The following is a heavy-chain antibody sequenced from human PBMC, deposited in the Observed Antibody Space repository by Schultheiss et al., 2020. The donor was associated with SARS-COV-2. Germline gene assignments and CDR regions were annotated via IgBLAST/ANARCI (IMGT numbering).Heavy chain of an antibody. V-gene: IGHV3-30*03. Sequence: GGSLRLSCAASGFTFSSYAMSWVRQAPGKGLEWVADISYDGSNKHYADSVKGRFTISRDNSKNTLYLQMSSLRAEDTTVYYCARSTGGSYPEYDYWGQGTLVTVSS. CDR2: ISYDGSNK. D-gene: IGHD1-26*01. CDR3: ARSTGGSYPEYDY. CDR1: GFTFSSYA. J-gene: IGHJ4*02.